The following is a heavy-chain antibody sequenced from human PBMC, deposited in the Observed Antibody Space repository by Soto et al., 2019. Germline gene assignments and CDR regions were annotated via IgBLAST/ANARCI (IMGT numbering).Heavy chain of an antibody. J-gene: IGHJ4*02. CDR2: INPYNGKT. Sequence: QVQLEQSGAEVKKSGASVKVSCKASGYIFSTHGINWVRQATGQGLEWMGWINPYNGKTNYAQKFQGRGTLNTETSRKTAYLELRSLTSYDTAVYYCARVQIVVVGGGTTADYWGQGTLVTVSS. CDR3: ARVQIVVVGGGTTADY. D-gene: IGHD2-15*01. CDR1: GYIFSTHG. V-gene: IGHV1-18*01.